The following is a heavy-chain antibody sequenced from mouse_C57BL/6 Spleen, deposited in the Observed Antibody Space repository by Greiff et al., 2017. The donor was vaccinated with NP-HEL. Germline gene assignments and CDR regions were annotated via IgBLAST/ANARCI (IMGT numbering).Heavy chain of an antibody. Sequence: QVQLQQSGAELARPGASVKMSCKASGYTFTSYTMHWVKQRPGQGLEWIGYINPSSGYTKYNQKFKDKATLTADKASSTAYMQLSSLTSEDSAVYYCAREGYYGSRIPFDYWGQGTTLTVSS. CDR2: INPSSGYT. D-gene: IGHD1-1*01. V-gene: IGHV1-4*01. J-gene: IGHJ2*01. CDR3: AREGYYGSRIPFDY. CDR1: GYTFTSYT.